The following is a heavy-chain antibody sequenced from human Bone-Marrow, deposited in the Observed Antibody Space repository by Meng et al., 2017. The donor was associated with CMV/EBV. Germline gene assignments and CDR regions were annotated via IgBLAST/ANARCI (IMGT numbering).Heavy chain of an antibody. CDR1: AFTFSSYA. D-gene: IGHD3-10*01. CDR2: ISGSGGTA. CDR3: AKDIGGSYYYDSGTYTNYYGMDV. V-gene: IGHV3-23*01. Sequence: GESLKISCAASAFTFSSYAMSWVRQAPGKGLEWVSSISGSGGTAYYADSVKGRFTISRDNSKNTLYLQMDSLRAEDTALYYCAKDIGGSYYYDSGTYTNYYGMDVWGQGTTVTVSS. J-gene: IGHJ6*02.